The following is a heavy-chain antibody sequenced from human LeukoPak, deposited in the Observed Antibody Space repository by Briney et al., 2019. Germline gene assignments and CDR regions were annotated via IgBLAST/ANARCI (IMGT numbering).Heavy chain of an antibody. CDR2: IYPDDSDT. D-gene: IGHD2-2*01. Sequence: GESLKISCKGSGYSFTNHWIGWVRQMPGKGLELMGIIYPDDSDTRYSPSFQGQVTISADKSINTTYLQWSGLKASDTAMYYCARRYCSSTSCLFQFDPWGLGTLVTVSS. V-gene: IGHV5-51*01. J-gene: IGHJ5*02. CDR1: GYSFTNHW. CDR3: ARRYCSSTSCLFQFDP.